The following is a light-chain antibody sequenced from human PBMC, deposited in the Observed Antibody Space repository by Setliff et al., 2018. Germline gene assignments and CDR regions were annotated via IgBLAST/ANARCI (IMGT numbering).Light chain of an antibody. J-gene: IGLJ1*01. CDR3: NAYTSRSTYV. CDR1: SSDVGSYDL. CDR2: NAS. Sequence: QSALTQPASVSGSPGQSITISCSGTSSDVGSYDLVSWYQQHPGKAPTLIIYNASGRPSGVSHRFSGSKSDNTASLTISGLQAEDEADYYCNAYTSRSTYVFGSGTKVTVL. V-gene: IGLV2-14*03.